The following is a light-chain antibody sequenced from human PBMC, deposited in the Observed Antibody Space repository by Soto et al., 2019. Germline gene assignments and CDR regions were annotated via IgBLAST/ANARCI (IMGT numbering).Light chain of an antibody. CDR3: QQYESFPQT. Sequence: DIQMTQSPSTLSASVGDRVTITCRASPSINNYLAWYQQKPGQAPKLLIYKASTLESGVPSRFSGSGSGTEFTLSISSLQPDDFATYYCQQYESFPQTFGQGTKVEIK. J-gene: IGKJ1*01. V-gene: IGKV1-5*03. CDR2: KAS. CDR1: PSINNY.